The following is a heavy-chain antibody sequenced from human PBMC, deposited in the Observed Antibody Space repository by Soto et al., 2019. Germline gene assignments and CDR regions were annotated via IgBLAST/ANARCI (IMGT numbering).Heavy chain of an antibody. D-gene: IGHD3-3*01. Sequence: AGSLRLSCAASGFTFSNAWMSWVRQAPGKGLEWVGRIKSKTDGGTTDYAAPVKGRFTISRDDSKNTLYLQMNSLKTEDTAVYYCTAQITPPYYDFWSGYSDYWGQGTLVTVSS. J-gene: IGHJ4*02. CDR2: IKSKTDGGTT. CDR1: GFTFSNAW. CDR3: TAQITPPYYDFWSGYSDY. V-gene: IGHV3-15*01.